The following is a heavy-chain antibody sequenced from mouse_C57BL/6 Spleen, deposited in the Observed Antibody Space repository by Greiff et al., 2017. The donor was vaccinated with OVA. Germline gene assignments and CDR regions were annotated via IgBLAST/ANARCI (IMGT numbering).Heavy chain of an antibody. CDR2: IYPGDGGT. D-gene: IGHD1-1*01. CDR1: GYAFSSYW. J-gene: IGHJ1*03. CDR3: ARGEVDDNWYFDD. Sequence: VQLQQSGAELVKPGASVKISCKASGYAFSSYWMNWVKQRPGKGLEWIGQIYPGDGGTNYNGKFKGKATLTADKSSSTAYMQLSSLTSEDSAVYFCARGEVDDNWYFDDWGTGTTVTVSS. V-gene: IGHV1-80*01.